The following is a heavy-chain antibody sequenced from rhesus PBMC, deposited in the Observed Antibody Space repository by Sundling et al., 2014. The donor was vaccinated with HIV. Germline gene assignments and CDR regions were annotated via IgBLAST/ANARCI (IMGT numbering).Heavy chain of an antibody. V-gene: IGHV4-93*01. D-gene: IGHD2-33*01. CDR1: GGSFISGHW. Sequence: QVQLQESGPAVVKPSETLSLTCVVSGGSFISGHWWSWIRQSPGTGLEWIGEINGDSGTNTYNPSLKTRVTVSKDTSKNHFSLRLSSVTAADTAVYYCATDRGYWRTDYWGQGVLVTVSS. CDR2: INGDSGTN. J-gene: IGHJ4*01. CDR3: ATDRGYWRTDY.